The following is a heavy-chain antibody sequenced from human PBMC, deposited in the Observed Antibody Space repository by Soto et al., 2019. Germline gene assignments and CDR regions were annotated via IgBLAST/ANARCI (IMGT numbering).Heavy chain of an antibody. CDR1: GFTFSSYW. D-gene: IGHD2-15*01. V-gene: IGHV3-7*01. Sequence: PGGSLRLSCAASGFTFSSYWMSWVRQAPGKGLEWVANIKQDGSEKYYVDSVKGRFTISRDNAKNSLYLQMNSLRAEDTAVYYCARYSIVVVVAATENYFDYWGQGTLVTVS. J-gene: IGHJ4*02. CDR2: IKQDGSEK. CDR3: ARYSIVVVVAATENYFDY.